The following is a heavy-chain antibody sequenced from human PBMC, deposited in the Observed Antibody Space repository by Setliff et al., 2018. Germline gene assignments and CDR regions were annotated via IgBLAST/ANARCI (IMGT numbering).Heavy chain of an antibody. V-gene: IGHV4-30-2*01. Sequence: PSETLSLTCAVSGGSISSGGYSWSWIRQPPGKGLEWIGYIYHSGSTNYNPSLKSRVTISVDKSKNQFSLKLSSVTAADTAVYYCARDGPAVLRYFDWLLYYFDYWGQGTLVTVSS. J-gene: IGHJ4*02. CDR3: ARDGPAVLRYFDWLLYYFDY. D-gene: IGHD3-9*01. CDR2: IYHSGST. CDR1: GGSISSGGYS.